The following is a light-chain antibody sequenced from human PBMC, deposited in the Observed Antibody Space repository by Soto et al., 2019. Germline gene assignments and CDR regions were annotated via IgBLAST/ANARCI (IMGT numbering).Light chain of an antibody. J-gene: IGKJ1*01. V-gene: IGKV3-15*01. Sequence: PGESATLSCRASERVSTNLAWYQQTPGQAPRLLIYSASRRPTDIPVRFSGSGSGAEFTLTISSLQSEDFAIYYCQQYNNLPPTFGQGTKGDSK. CDR1: ERVSTN. CDR2: SAS. CDR3: QQYNNLPPT.